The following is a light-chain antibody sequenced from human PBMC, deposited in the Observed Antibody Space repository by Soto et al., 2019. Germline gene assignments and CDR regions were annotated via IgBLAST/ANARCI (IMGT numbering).Light chain of an antibody. Sequence: DVVMTQSPLSLPVTLGQPASISCRSGPSLVHSDGNTYLHWFQQRPGQSPRRLIYKVSNRDSGVPDRFSGSGSGTDFTLMISRVEAEDVGVYYCMQRTHWPYSFGQGTKLEIK. J-gene: IGKJ2*03. V-gene: IGKV2-30*02. CDR1: PSLVHSDGNTY. CDR3: MQRTHWPYS. CDR2: KVS.